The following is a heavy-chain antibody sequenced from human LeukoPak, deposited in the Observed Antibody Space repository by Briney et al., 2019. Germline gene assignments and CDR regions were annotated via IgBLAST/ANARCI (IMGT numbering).Heavy chain of an antibody. CDR3: ARQRGYCSGGSCYGMFDY. Sequence: SETLSLTCTVSGGSISSSNYYWGWIRQPPGKGLERIGSIYYSGSTYYNPSLKSRVTVSVDTSKNQFSLKLSSVTAADTAVYYCARQRGYCSGGSCYGMFDYWGQGTLVTVSS. J-gene: IGHJ4*02. CDR1: GGSISSSNYY. V-gene: IGHV4-39*01. D-gene: IGHD2-15*01. CDR2: IYYSGST.